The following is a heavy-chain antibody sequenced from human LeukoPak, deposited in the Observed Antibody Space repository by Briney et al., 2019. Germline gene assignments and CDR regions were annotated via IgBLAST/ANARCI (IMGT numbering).Heavy chain of an antibody. J-gene: IGHJ6*03. CDR2: IYYSGST. D-gene: IGHD2-15*01. CDR3: ARTMEGYCSGGSCYQYSYYMNV. V-gene: IGHV4-59*01. Sequence: SETLSLTCTVSGGSISSYYWSWIRQPPGKGLEWIGYIYYSGSTNYNPSLKSRVTISVDTSKNQFSLKLTSVTAADTAVYYCARTMEGYCSGGSCYQYSYYMNVWGKGTTVTVSS. CDR1: GGSISSYY.